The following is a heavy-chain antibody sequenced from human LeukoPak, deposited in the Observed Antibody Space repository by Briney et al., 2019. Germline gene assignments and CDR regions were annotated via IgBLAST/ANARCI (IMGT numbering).Heavy chain of an antibody. V-gene: IGHV3-48*01. CDR2: ISSSSSAI. J-gene: IGHJ3*02. CDR1: GFTFSDYS. CDR3: ARDHGIVGATSGAFDI. Sequence: GGSLRLSCAASGFTFSDYSMNWVRQAPGKGLEWLSYISSSSSAIYYGDSVKGRFTISRDNAKNSLYLQMNSLRAEDTAVYYCARDHGIVGATSGAFDIWGQGTMVTVSS. D-gene: IGHD1-26*01.